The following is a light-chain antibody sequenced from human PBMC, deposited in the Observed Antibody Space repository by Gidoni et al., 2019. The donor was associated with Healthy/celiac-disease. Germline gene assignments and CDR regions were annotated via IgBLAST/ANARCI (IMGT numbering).Light chain of an antibody. J-gene: IGKJ1*01. V-gene: IGKV1-39*01. CDR1: QSISSY. CDR2: SAS. Sequence: DIQMTESPSSLSASVGDRVTITCRASQSISSYVNWYQQKPGKAPKLLIYSASSLQSGVPSRFTVSGSGTDFTLSLSSLQPEYFATYYCQQSYSTPGTFGQXTKVEIK. CDR3: QQSYSTPGT.